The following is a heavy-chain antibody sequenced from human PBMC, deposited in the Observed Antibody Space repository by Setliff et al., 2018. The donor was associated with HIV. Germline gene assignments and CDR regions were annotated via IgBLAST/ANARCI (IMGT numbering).Heavy chain of an antibody. J-gene: IGHJ5*02. D-gene: IGHD1-26*01. Sequence: TSETLSLTCTVSRDSINGHWWAWIRQPPGKGLEWIGSVYYTGSIKYNPSLESRVTISIDTSENQFSLRLTSVTAADTAIYYCARSTVGAGTSFPWGRGILVTVSS. CDR2: VYYTGSI. V-gene: IGHV4-59*11. CDR3: ARSTVGAGTSFP. CDR1: RDSINGHW.